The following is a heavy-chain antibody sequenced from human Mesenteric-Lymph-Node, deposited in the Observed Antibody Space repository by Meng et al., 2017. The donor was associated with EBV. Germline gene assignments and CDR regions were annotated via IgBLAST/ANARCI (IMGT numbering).Heavy chain of an antibody. CDR1: GYTFTSYA. CDR3: ARDSSGDSRRFDP. Sequence: QVQLVQSGAEEKKAGALVQVSCEASGYTFTSYAMHWVRQAPGQRLEWMGWITVGNGDTKYSQKFHGRVTITRDTSATTAYMELSSLTSEDTAVYYCARDSSGDSRRFDPWGQGTLVTVSS. J-gene: IGHJ5*02. D-gene: IGHD6-19*01. CDR2: ITVGNGDT. V-gene: IGHV1-3*05.